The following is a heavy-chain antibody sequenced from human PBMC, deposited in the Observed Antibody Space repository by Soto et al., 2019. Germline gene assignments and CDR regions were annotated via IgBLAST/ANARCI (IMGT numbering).Heavy chain of an antibody. CDR2: INPKSGGT. CDR3: ARDLAKGGGSAGFDY. J-gene: IGHJ4*02. V-gene: IGHV1-2*02. D-gene: IGHD1-26*01. Sequence: QVQLVQSGAEVKKPGASVTVSCKASGYTFTVYYMHWVRQAHGQGLAWMGWINPKSGGTMYPQKFQGRVTMTWDTSISTAYMALTRLRSDDTAVYYCARDLAKGGGSAGFDYWGQGTLVTVSS. CDR1: GYTFTVYY.